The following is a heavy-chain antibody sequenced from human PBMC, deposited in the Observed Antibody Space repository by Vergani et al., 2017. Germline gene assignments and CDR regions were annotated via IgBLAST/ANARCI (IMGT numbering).Heavy chain of an antibody. D-gene: IGHD3-22*01. CDR1: GFTFSSYA. V-gene: IGHV3-30*07. J-gene: IGHJ6*02. Sequence: VQLVESGGGLVKPGGSLRLSCAASGFTFSSYAMHWVRQAPGKGLEWVAVISYDGSNKYYADSVKGRFTISRDNSKNTLYLQMNSLRAEDTAVYYCAKDTYYYDSSEGYAQPQRSKYYYYGMDVWGQGTTVSVSS. CDR2: ISYDGSNK. CDR3: AKDTYYYDSSEGYAQPQRSKYYYYGMDV.